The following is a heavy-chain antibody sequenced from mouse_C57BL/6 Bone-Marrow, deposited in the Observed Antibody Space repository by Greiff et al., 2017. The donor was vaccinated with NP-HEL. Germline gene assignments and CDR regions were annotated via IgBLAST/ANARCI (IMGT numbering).Heavy chain of an antibody. Sequence: QVQLQQPGAELVKPGASVKLSCKASGYTFTSYWMQWVKQRPGQGLEWIGEIDPSDSYTNYNQKFKGKATLTVDTSSSTAYMQLSSLTSEDSAVYYCARGDYYGLYYFDYWGKGTTLTVSS. J-gene: IGHJ2*01. CDR2: IDPSDSYT. D-gene: IGHD1-2*01. V-gene: IGHV1-50*01. CDR1: GYTFTSYW. CDR3: ARGDYYGLYYFDY.